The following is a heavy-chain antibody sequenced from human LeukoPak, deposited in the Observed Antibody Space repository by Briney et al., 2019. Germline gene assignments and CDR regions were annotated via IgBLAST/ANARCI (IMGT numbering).Heavy chain of an antibody. Sequence: GGSLRLSCAASGFTFSSYSMNWVRQAPGKGLEWVSSISSSSSYIYYADSVKGRFTISRDNAKDSLYLQMNSLRAEDTAVYYCARDLGGAYDYWGQGTLVTVSS. CDR3: ARDLGGAYDY. CDR2: ISSSSSYI. J-gene: IGHJ4*02. D-gene: IGHD3-16*01. V-gene: IGHV3-21*01. CDR1: GFTFSSYS.